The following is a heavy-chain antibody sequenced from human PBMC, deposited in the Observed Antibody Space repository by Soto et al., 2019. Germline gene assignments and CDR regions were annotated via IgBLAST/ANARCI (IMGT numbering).Heavy chain of an antibody. J-gene: IGHJ3*02. CDR2: IKSKTDGGTT. Sequence: GGSLRLSCAASGFTFSNAWMSWVRQAPGKGLEWVGRIKSKTDGGTTDYAAPVKGRFTISRDDSKNTLYLQMNSLKTEDTAVYYCTTDLNYYASSGYPDAFDIWGQGTMVTVSS. D-gene: IGHD3-22*01. V-gene: IGHV3-15*01. CDR1: GFTFSNAW. CDR3: TTDLNYYASSGYPDAFDI.